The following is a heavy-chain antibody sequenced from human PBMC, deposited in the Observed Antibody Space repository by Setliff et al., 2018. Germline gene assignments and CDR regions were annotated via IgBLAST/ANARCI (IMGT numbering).Heavy chain of an antibody. CDR2: IWYDGNNK. D-gene: IGHD3-10*01. CDR1: GFTFKYYG. Sequence: GGSLRLSCVASGFTFKYYGMHWVRQAPGKGLERVAVIWYDGNNKDHADSVKGRFTISRDNSKNTLYLQMDSLRVEDTAVYYCAKDPRDGSSSPMADNWGQGTLVTVSS. V-gene: IGHV3-33*06. CDR3: AKDPRDGSSSPMADN. J-gene: IGHJ4*02.